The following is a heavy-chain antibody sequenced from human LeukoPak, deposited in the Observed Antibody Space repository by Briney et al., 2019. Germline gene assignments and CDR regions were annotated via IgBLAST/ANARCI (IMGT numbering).Heavy chain of an antibody. CDR2: ISGSGGST. V-gene: IGHV3-23*01. Sequence: GGSLRLSCAVSGFTFSTYGMSWVRQAPGKGLEWVSAISGSGGSTYYADSVKGRFTISRDNSKNTLYLQINSLRAEDTAVYYCAKELLLPHFDYWGQGTLVTVSS. J-gene: IGHJ4*02. CDR3: AKELLLPHFDY. CDR1: GFTFSTYG. D-gene: IGHD2-15*01.